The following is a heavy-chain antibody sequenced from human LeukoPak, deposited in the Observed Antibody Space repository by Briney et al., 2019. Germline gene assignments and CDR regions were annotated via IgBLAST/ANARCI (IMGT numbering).Heavy chain of an antibody. CDR3: VRRDNTGWYYFDH. J-gene: IGHJ4*02. Sequence: SETLSLTCTVSGGSINSHYWSWIRQPPGKGLQWIGDIYYSERTNYNPSLRSRVTISVDTSKNQLSLKLTSVLAADTAMYYCVRRDNTGWYYFDHWGQGILVTVSS. D-gene: IGHD6-19*01. CDR2: IYYSERT. CDR1: GGSINSHY. V-gene: IGHV4-59*08.